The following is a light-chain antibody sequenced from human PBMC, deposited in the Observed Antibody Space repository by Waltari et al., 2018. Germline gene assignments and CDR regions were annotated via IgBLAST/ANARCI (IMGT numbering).Light chain of an antibody. CDR3: QQYSDGTPWT. CDR1: QSSGNN. Sequence: EIVMTQCPSTVSVSPGERATLSCRATQSSGNNLAWYQQRPGQAPRLLIYDASTRPTGVSGRFTGSGSGTEFSLTISGLQSEDFAIYYCQQYSDGTPWTFGQGTKVEI. V-gene: IGKV3-15*01. J-gene: IGKJ1*01. CDR2: DAS.